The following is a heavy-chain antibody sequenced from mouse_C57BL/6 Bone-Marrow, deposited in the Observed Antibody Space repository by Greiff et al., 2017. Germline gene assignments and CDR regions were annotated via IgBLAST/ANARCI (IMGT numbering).Heavy chain of an antibody. V-gene: IGHV14-4*01. Sequence: DVQLQESGAELVRPGASVKLSCTASGFNIKDDYMHWVKQRPEQGLEWIGWIDPENGDTEYASKFQGKATITADTSSNTAYLQLSSLTSEDTAVYYRTTSGKDYWGQGTTLTVSS. D-gene: IGHD3-1*01. CDR2: IDPENGDT. J-gene: IGHJ2*01. CDR3: TTSGKDY. CDR1: GFNIKDDY.